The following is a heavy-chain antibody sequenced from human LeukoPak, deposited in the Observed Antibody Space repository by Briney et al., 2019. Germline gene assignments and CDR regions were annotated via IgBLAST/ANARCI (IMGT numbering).Heavy chain of an antibody. CDR3: ARDRGDDYFDY. CDR2: ITSSSSVI. Sequence: GGSLRLSCVASGFTFSTYSMNWVRQAPGKVLEWISFITSSSSVIYYADSVKGRFTISRDNAKKSLYLQMNSLRAEDTAVYYCARDRGDDYFDYWGQGTLVTVSS. J-gene: IGHJ4*02. D-gene: IGHD4-17*01. V-gene: IGHV3-48*01. CDR1: GFTFSTYS.